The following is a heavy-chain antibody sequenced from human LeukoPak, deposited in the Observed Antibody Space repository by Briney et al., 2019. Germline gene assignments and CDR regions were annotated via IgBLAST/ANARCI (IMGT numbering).Heavy chain of an antibody. D-gene: IGHD1-26*01. V-gene: IGHV3-7*01. CDR1: GFTFSSYW. CDR3: AREVWGVPVGSYHGIYFDY. CDR2: IKQDGSEK. Sequence: GGSLRLSCAASGFTFSSYWMSWVRQAPGKGLEWVANIKQDGSEKYYVDSVKGRFTISRDNAKNSLYLQMNSLRAEDTAVYYCAREVWGVPVGSYHGIYFDYWGQGTLVTVSS. J-gene: IGHJ4*02.